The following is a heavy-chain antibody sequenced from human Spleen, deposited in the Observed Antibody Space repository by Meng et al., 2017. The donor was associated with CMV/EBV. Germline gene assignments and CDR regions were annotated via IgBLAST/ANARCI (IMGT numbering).Heavy chain of an antibody. D-gene: IGHD2-2*01. CDR2: IYYSGST. V-gene: IGHV4-31*03. Sequence: SETLSLTCTVSGGSISSGGYYWSWIRQHPGKGLEWIGYIYYSGSTYYNPSLKSRVTISLDASKNQFSLKLSSVTAADTAVYFCARGGTSFVGRSYGMDVWGQGTTVTV. CDR3: ARGGTSFVGRSYGMDV. CDR1: GGSISSGGYY. J-gene: IGHJ6*02.